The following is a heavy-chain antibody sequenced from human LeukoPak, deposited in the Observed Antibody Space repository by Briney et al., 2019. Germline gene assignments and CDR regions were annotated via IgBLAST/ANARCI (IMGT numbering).Heavy chain of an antibody. CDR1: GGSISSYY. D-gene: IGHD2-2*01. V-gene: IGHV4-59*01. J-gene: IGHJ4*02. Sequence: TSETLSLTCTVSGGSISSYYWSWIRQPPGKGLEWIGYIYYSGSTNYNPSLKSRVTISVDTSKNQFSLKLSSVTAADTAVYYCARVGASTHYYFDYWGQGTLVTVSS. CDR2: IYYSGST. CDR3: ARVGASTHYYFDY.